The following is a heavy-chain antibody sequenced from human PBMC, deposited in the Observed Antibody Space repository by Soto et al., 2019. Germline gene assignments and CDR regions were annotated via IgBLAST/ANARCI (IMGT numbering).Heavy chain of an antibody. D-gene: IGHD3-16*01. Sequence: GGSLRLSCAASGFKFSNYAMSWVRQAPGKGLEWVSLISATGGGTYYADSVKGRFTISRDNSHNTLYLQVHSLTAEDTAVYYCAKDRRAGGNSAFYFDFWGQGXQVTVSS. CDR3: AKDRRAGGNSAFYFDF. V-gene: IGHV3-23*01. CDR1: GFKFSNYA. CDR2: ISATGGGT. J-gene: IGHJ4*02.